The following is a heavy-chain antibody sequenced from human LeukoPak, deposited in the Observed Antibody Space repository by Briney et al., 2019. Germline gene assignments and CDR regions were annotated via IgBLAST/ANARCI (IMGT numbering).Heavy chain of an antibody. CDR1: GFTVSSNY. V-gene: IGHV3-53*01. Sequence: PGGSLRLSCAASGFTVSSNYKRWVRQPPGKGLEWVSVIYSGDSTYYADSVKGRFTISRDNSKNTLYLQMNSLRAEDTAVYYCARAHVCYYYYMDVWGKGTTVTIPS. CDR2: IYSGDST. J-gene: IGHJ6*03. CDR3: ARAHVCYYYYMDV. D-gene: IGHD2-8*01.